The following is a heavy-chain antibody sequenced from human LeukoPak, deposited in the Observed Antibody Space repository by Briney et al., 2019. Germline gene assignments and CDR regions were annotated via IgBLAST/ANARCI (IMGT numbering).Heavy chain of an antibody. Sequence: PGGSLRLSCAASGSTFSSYGMSWVRQAPGKGLEWVSAISVSGGSTNYADSVKGRFTISRDNSKNTLYLQMNSLRVEDTAVYYCAKVFFMDYWGQGTLVTVSS. CDR1: GSTFSSYG. CDR2: ISVSGGST. CDR3: AKVFFMDY. J-gene: IGHJ4*02. D-gene: IGHD2-8*01. V-gene: IGHV3-23*01.